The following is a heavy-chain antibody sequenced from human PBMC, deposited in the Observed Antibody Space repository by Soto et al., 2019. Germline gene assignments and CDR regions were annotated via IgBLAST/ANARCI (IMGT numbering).Heavy chain of an antibody. D-gene: IGHD6-6*01. Sequence: PGESLKISCKGSGYSFTSYWIGWVRQMPGKGLEWMGIIYPGDSDTRYSPSFQGQVTISADKSISTAYLQWSSLKASDTAMYYCATHGPYSSSRRRALLVYWGQGTLVTVSS. V-gene: IGHV5-51*01. J-gene: IGHJ4*02. CDR2: IYPGDSDT. CDR1: GYSFTSYW. CDR3: ATHGPYSSSRRRALLVY.